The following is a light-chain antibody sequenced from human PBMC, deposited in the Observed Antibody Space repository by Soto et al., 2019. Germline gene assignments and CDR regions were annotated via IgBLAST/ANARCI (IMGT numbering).Light chain of an antibody. Sequence: AIRMTQSPSSLSASTGDRVTITCRASQGISSYLAWYQQKPGKAPKLLIYAASTLQSGVPSRFSGSGSGTEFTLTISSLQPEDFATYYCQNYNSAPYTFGPGTKVDI. CDR2: AAS. CDR3: QNYNSAPYT. V-gene: IGKV1-8*01. J-gene: IGKJ3*01. CDR1: QGISSY.